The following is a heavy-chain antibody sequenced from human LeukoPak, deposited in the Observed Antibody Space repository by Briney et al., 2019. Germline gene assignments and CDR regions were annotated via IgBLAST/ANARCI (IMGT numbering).Heavy chain of an antibody. V-gene: IGHV1-46*01. D-gene: IGHD6-19*01. CDR2: INPSGGST. CDR3: ARGDSSGWYPSDY. Sequence: ASVKVSCKASGYTFIAYYMHWVRQAPGQGLEWMGIINPSGGSTGYAQKFQGRVTMTRDTSTSTVYMELSSLRSEDTAVYYCARGDSSGWYPSDYWGQGTLVTVSS. CDR1: GYTFIAYY. J-gene: IGHJ4*02.